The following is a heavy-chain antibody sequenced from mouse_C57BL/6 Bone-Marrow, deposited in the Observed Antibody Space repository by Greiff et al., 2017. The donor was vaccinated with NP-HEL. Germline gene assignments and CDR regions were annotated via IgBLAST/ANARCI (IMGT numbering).Heavy chain of an antibody. CDR1: GYTFTDYY. Sequence: VQLQQPGPELVKPGASVKISCKASGYTFTDYYMNWVKQSHGKSLEWIGDINPNNGGTSYNQKFKGKATLTVDKSSSTAYMELRSLTSEDSAVYYCARELRLRYSYWGQGTTLTVSS. CDR2: INPNNGGT. D-gene: IGHD3-2*02. V-gene: IGHV1-26*01. J-gene: IGHJ2*01. CDR3: ARELRLRYSY.